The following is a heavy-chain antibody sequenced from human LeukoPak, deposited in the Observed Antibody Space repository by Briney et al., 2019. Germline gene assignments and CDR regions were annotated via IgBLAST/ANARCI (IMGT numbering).Heavy chain of an antibody. Sequence: SETLSLTCTVSGGSISSSSYYWGWIRQPPGKGLEWIGSIYYSGSTYYNPSLKSRVTISVDTSKNQFSLSLRSVTAADTAVYYCARVNIMIAAAGSNALWFDPWGQGTLVTVSS. D-gene: IGHD6-13*01. CDR2: IYYSGST. J-gene: IGHJ5*02. CDR1: GGSISSSSYY. CDR3: ARVNIMIAAAGSNALWFDP. V-gene: IGHV4-39*07.